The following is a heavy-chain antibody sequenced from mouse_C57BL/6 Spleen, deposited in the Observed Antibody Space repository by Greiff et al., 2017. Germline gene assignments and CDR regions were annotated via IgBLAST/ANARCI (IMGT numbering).Heavy chain of an antibody. V-gene: IGHV5-15*01. Sequence: EVKVVESGGGLVQPGGSLKLSCAASGFTFSDYGMAWVRQAPRKGPEWVAFISNLAYSIYYADTVTGRFTISRENAKNTLYLEMSSLRSEDTAMYYCARHGYDYDYFDYWGQSTTLTVSS. D-gene: IGHD2-4*01. CDR3: ARHGYDYDYFDY. CDR1: GFTFSDYG. J-gene: IGHJ2*01. CDR2: ISNLAYSI.